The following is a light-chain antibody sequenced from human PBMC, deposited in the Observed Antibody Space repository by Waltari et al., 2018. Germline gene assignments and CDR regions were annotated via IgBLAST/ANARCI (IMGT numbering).Light chain of an antibody. V-gene: IGLV3-19*01. J-gene: IGLJ2*01. CDR2: GKN. Sequence: SSELTQDPAVSVPLGQTVRITCQGDSLRGYYASWYQQKPGQAPVLVIYGKNNRPSGIPDRFSGSSSGNTASLTITGAQAEDEADYYCNSRDSSGNHVVFGGGTKLTVL. CDR1: SLRGYY. CDR3: NSRDSSGNHVV.